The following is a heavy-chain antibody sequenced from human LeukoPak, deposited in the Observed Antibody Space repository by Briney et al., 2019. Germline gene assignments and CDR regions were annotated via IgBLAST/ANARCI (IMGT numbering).Heavy chain of an antibody. CDR1: GFIFTSYG. V-gene: IGHV3-30*19. J-gene: IGHJ4*02. CDR2: ISSNGNNE. D-gene: IGHD6-13*01. CDR3: TRIKYSTSWSGDY. Sequence: GGSLRLSCVASGFIFTSYGMHWVRQAPGKGLQWVALISSNGNNERYADSVKGRFSISRDDSKNTMYLRMNSLRAEDTAIYYCTRIKYSTSWSGDYWGQGALVTVSS.